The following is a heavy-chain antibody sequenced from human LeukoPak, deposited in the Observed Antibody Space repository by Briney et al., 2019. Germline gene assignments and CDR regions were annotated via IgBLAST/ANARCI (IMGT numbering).Heavy chain of an antibody. V-gene: IGHV4-59*01. Sequence: SETLSLTCTVSGGSISSYYWSWIRQPPGKGLEWIGYIYYSGSTNYIPSLKSRVTISVDTSKNQFSLKLSSVPAADTDVYYCAGFCSSTSCYAHYYYYGMDVWGKGTTVTVSS. D-gene: IGHD2-2*01. CDR2: IYYSGST. CDR1: GGSISSYY. J-gene: IGHJ6*04. CDR3: AGFCSSTSCYAHYYYYGMDV.